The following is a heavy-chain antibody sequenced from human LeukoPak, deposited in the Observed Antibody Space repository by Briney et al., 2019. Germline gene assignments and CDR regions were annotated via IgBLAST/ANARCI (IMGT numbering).Heavy chain of an antibody. D-gene: IGHD5-18*01. CDR2: IIPILGIA. V-gene: IGHV1-69*02. CDR1: GGTFSGYT. CDR3: ARAARGYSYVMGDYFDY. J-gene: IGHJ4*02. Sequence: SVKVSCKASGGTFSGYTISWVRQAPGQGLEWMGRIIPILGIANYAQKFQGRVTITADKSTSTAYMELSSLRSEDTAVYYCARAARGYSYVMGDYFDYWGQGTLVTVSS.